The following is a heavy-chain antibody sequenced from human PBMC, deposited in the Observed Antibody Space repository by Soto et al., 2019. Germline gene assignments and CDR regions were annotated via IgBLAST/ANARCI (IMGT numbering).Heavy chain of an antibody. J-gene: IGHJ4*02. V-gene: IGHV4-59*01. CDR3: ATGGGWLHNSYIRGLYFDY. CDR1: GGSISSYY. CDR2: ISYTGST. D-gene: IGHD3-3*02. Sequence: SETLSLTCTVSGGSISSYYWSWIRQPPGKSLEWIASISYTGSTTHNPSLKSRVTLSVDTSKNQFSLSLTSVTPADTAAYYCATGGGWLHNSYIRGLYFDYWGQGVLVTVSS.